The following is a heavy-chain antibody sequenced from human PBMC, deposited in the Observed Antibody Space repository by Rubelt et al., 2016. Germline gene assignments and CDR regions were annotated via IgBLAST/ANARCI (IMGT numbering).Heavy chain of an antibody. Sequence: QVQLQESGPGLVKPSETLSLTCTVSGGSISSYYWSWIRQPPGKGLEWIGSIYHSGSTNYNPSLKCRVTISVDTSKNQFSLKLSSVTAADTAVYYCAMTVGDYYYYMDVWGKGTTVTVSS. D-gene: IGHD3-22*01. CDR3: AMTVGDYYYYMDV. V-gene: IGHV4-59*12. J-gene: IGHJ6*03. CDR1: GGSISSYY. CDR2: IYHSGST.